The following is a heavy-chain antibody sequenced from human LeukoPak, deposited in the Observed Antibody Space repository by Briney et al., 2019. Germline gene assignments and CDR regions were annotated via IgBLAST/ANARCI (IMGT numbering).Heavy chain of an antibody. Sequence: GSLRLSCAASGFTFNTYAIHWVRQAPGKGLEWVAVISHDGNYKYYADSVTGRFTISRDNSKNTTYLQMNSLRADDTAVYYCARGSGRYYYDSANYYPFDYWGQGTLVTVSS. CDR3: ARGSGRYYYDSANYYPFDY. CDR1: GFTFNTYA. V-gene: IGHV3-30-3*01. CDR2: ISHDGNYK. J-gene: IGHJ4*02. D-gene: IGHD3-22*01.